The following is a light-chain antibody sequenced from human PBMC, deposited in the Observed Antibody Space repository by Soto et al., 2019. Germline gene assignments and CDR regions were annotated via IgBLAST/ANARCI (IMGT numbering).Light chain of an antibody. CDR1: HNINNY. V-gene: IGKV1-33*01. CDR2: DAS. Sequence: DIPMTQSPSSLSASVGDRVTITCQASHNINNYLNWYQQKPGRAPKLLIYDASNLEAGVPSRFRGSGSGTDVTFTISPLQPEDIATYYSQQYENLPTFGQGTRLEIK. CDR3: QQYENLPT. J-gene: IGKJ5*01.